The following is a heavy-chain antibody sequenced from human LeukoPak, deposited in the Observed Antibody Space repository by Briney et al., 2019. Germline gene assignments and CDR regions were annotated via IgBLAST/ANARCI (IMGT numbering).Heavy chain of an antibody. J-gene: IGHJ3*02. Sequence: SETLSLTCTVSGGSISSGGYYWSWIRQHPGKGLEWIGYIYYSGSTYYNPSLKSRVTISVDTSKNQFSLKLSSVTAADTAVYYCARDSSAKLAYCGGDCYSVDALGIWGQGTMVTVSS. CDR1: GGSISSGGYY. V-gene: IGHV4-31*03. D-gene: IGHD2-21*02. CDR3: ARDSSAKLAYCGGDCYSVDALGI. CDR2: IYYSGST.